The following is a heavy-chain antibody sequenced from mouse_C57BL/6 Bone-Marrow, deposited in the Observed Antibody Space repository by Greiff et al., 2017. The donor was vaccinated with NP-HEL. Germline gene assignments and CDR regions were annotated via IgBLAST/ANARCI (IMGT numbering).Heavy chain of an antibody. CDR1: GFTFSSSG. J-gene: IGHJ1*03. CDR3: ARQGYYYGSSYVYWYFDV. V-gene: IGHV5-6*01. D-gene: IGHD1-1*01. CDR2: ISSGGSYT. Sequence: EVQGVESGGDLVKPGGSLKLSCAASGFTFSSSGMSWVRQTPDKRLEWVATISSGGSYTYYPDSVKGRFPIYRDNAKNTLYLQMSSLKSEDTAMYYCARQGYYYGSSYVYWYFDVWGTGTTVTVSS.